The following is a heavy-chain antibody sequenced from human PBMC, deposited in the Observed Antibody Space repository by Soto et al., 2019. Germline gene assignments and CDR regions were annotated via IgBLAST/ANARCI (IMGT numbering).Heavy chain of an antibody. D-gene: IGHD6-19*01. CDR3: ARDIAVAGTDFDY. V-gene: IGHV3-21*01. J-gene: IGHJ4*02. CDR2: ISSSSSYI. Sequence: XGSLRLSCAASGFTFSSYSMTGVRQAPGKGLEWVSSISSSSSYIYYADSVKGRFTISRDNAKNSLYLQMNSLRAADTAVYYCARDIAVAGTDFDYWGQGALVTVSS. CDR1: GFTFSSYS.